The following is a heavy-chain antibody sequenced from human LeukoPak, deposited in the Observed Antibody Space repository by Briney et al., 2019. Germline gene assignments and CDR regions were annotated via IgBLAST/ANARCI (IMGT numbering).Heavy chain of an antibody. Sequence: SETLSLTCTVSGCSFSSCSYYWSWIRQPAGKGLEWIGRISTSGTSNYNPSLNSRVTISLDTSKNQFSLRLSSVTAADTAVYYCARDMYYNPVRFDIWGQGTMVTVSS. CDR3: ARDMYYNPVRFDI. J-gene: IGHJ3*02. V-gene: IGHV4-61*02. CDR1: GCSFSSCSYY. CDR2: ISTSGTS. D-gene: IGHD3-10*01.